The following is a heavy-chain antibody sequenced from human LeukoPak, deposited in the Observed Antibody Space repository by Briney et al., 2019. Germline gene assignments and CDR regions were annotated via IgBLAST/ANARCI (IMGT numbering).Heavy chain of an antibody. V-gene: IGHV3-33*01. Sequence: PGRSLRLSCAASGFTFSSYGMHWVRQAPGKGPEWVAVIWYDGSNKYYADSVKGRFTISRDNSKNTLYLQMNSLRAEDTAVYYCARPTLFIVGGDDAFDIWGQGTMVTVSS. J-gene: IGHJ3*02. CDR1: GFTFSSYG. CDR2: IWYDGSNK. CDR3: ARPTLFIVGGDDAFDI. D-gene: IGHD1-26*01.